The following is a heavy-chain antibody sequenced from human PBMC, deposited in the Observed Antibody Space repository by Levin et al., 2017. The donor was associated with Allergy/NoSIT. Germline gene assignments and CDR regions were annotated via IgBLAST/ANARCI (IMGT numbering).Heavy chain of an antibody. D-gene: IGHD6-19*01. CDR3: AKDAIRGSDQPYYFDY. Sequence: GESLKISCAASGFTFNNYAMSWVRQAPGKGLERVSAIINSGVGTYYADSVKGRFTISRDNSKNTMYLQMNSLRAEDTAVYFCAKDAIRGSDQPYYFDYWGQGTLVTASS. J-gene: IGHJ4*02. CDR1: GFTFNNYA. V-gene: IGHV3-23*01. CDR2: IINSGVGT.